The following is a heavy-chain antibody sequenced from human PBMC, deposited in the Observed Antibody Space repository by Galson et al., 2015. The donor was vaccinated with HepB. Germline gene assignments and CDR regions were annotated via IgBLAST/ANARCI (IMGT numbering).Heavy chain of an antibody. D-gene: IGHD6-19*01. J-gene: IGHJ4*02. Sequence: SLRLSCAASGFAFSSYNMNWVRQAPGKGLEWVLSISSSSNYIYYADSVKGRFTISRDNAKNSLYLQMNSLRAEDTAVYYCARDRLRDSSGCNGYWGQGTLVTVSS. CDR1: GFAFSSYN. CDR2: ISSSSNYI. V-gene: IGHV3-21*01. CDR3: ARDRLRDSSGCNGY.